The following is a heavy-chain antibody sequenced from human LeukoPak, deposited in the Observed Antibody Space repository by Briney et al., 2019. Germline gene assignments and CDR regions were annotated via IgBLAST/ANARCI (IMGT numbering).Heavy chain of an antibody. Sequence: GGSLRLSCAASGFTFSDFGMHWVRQAPGKGLEWLAFMSFDGSNKQYAASVQGRFTISRDNSKNTLHLQMNSLRAEDTAVYYCARVLWNGDYPRFDYWGQGTLVTVSS. CDR1: GFTFSDFG. J-gene: IGHJ4*02. V-gene: IGHV3-30*03. CDR2: MSFDGSNK. D-gene: IGHD4-17*01. CDR3: ARVLWNGDYPRFDY.